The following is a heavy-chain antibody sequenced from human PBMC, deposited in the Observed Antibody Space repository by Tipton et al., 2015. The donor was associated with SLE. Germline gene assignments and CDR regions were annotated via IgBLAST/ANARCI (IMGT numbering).Heavy chain of an antibody. CDR3: ARGGASSKWLDP. CDR1: DFSISNTYY. V-gene: IGHV4-38-2*01. Sequence: TLSLTCAVSDFSISNTYYWGWIRQPPGKGLEWIGSWYHLERTYFNPTLESRVSISADTSKNQFSLRLTSVNAADTAIYYCARGGASSKWLDPWGQGTLVTVSS. CDR2: WYHLERT. D-gene: IGHD6-6*01. J-gene: IGHJ5*02.